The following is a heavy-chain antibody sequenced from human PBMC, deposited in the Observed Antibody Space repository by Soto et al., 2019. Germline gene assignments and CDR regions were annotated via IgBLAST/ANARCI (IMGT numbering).Heavy chain of an antibody. CDR3: ARDRENDFWLGGYGMDV. CDR2: ISAYNGNT. J-gene: IGHJ6*02. V-gene: IGHV1-18*01. D-gene: IGHD3-3*01. CDR1: GYTFTSYG. Sequence: ASVKVSCKASGYTFTSYGISWVRQAPGQGLEWMGWISAYNGNTNYAQKLQGRGTMTTDTSTSTAYMELRSLRSDDTAVYYCARDRENDFWLGGYGMDVWGQGTTVTVSS.